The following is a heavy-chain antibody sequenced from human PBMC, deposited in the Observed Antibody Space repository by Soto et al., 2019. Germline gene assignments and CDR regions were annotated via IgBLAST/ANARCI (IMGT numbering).Heavy chain of an antibody. Sequence: GGSLRLSCAASGVPFSSYAMSWVRQAPGKGLEWVSAISGSGGSTYYADSVKGRFTISRDNSKNTLYLQMNSLRAEDTAVYYCAKDYGDYLANWFDPWGQGTLVTVSS. V-gene: IGHV3-23*01. CDR1: GVPFSSYA. CDR2: ISGSGGST. J-gene: IGHJ5*02. D-gene: IGHD4-17*01. CDR3: AKDYGDYLANWFDP.